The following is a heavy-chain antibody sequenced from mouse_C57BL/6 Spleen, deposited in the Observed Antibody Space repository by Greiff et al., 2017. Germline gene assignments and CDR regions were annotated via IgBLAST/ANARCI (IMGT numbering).Heavy chain of an antibody. CDR2: ISSGGSTF. Sequence: EVKLVESGGGLVKPGGSLKLSCAASGFTFSDYGMHWFRQAPEKGLGWVAYISSGGSTFYYAAPVKGRFTISRDNAKNTLFLQMTSLRSEDTAMYYCARGNYVGWFAYWGQGTLVTVSA. J-gene: IGHJ3*01. CDR1: GFTFSDYG. V-gene: IGHV5-17*01. D-gene: IGHD2-1*01. CDR3: ARGNYVGWFAY.